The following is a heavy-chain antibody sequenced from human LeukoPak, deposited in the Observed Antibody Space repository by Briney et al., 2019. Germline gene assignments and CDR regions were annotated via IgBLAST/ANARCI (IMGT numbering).Heavy chain of an antibody. CDR2: INPNSGGT. CDR3: ARVFSSSTGVDY. J-gene: IGHJ4*02. V-gene: IGHV1-2*02. Sequence: GASVKVSCKASGYTFTGYYMHWVRQAPGQGLEWMGWINPNSGGTNYAQKFQGRVTMTRDTSISTAYMELSRLRSEDTAVYYCARVFSSSTGVDYWGQGTLVTVSS. CDR1: GYTFTGYY. D-gene: IGHD6-6*01.